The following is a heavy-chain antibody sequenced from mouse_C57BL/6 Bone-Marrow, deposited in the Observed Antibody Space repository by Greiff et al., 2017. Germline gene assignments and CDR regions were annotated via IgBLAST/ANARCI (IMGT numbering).Heavy chain of an antibody. CDR2: INPSNGGT. Sequence: QVHVKQPGTELVKPGASVKLSCKASGYTFTSYWMHWVKQRPGQGLEWIGNINPSNGGTNYNEKLKSKATLTVDKSSSTAYMQLSSLTSEDSAVYYCARDGSSSAWFAYWGQGTLVTVSA. V-gene: IGHV1-53*01. J-gene: IGHJ3*01. CDR3: ARDGSSSAWFAY. CDR1: GYTFTSYW. D-gene: IGHD1-1*01.